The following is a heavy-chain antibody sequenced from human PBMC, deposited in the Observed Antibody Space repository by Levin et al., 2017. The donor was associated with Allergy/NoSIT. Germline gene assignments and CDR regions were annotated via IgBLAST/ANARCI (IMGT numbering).Heavy chain of an antibody. J-gene: IGHJ6*03. CDR2: INAGNGNT. CDR3: ARSKCTGGVCYTRAYYYYYMDV. D-gene: IGHD2-8*02. V-gene: IGHV1-3*01. Sequence: ASVKVSCKASGYTFTSYAMHWVRQAPGQRLEWMGWINAGNGNTKYSQKFQGRVTITRDTSASTAYMELSSLRSEDTAVYYCARSKCTGGVCYTRAYYYYYMDVWGKGTTVTVSS. CDR1: GYTFTSYA.